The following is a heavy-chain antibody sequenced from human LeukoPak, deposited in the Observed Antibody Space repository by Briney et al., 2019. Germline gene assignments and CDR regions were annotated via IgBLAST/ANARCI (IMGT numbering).Heavy chain of an antibody. D-gene: IGHD5-24*01. J-gene: IGHJ4*02. CDR1: GFTFSSYG. CDR3: AKERKDGYNSWYFDY. Sequence: GGSLRLSCAASGFTFSSYGMHWVRQAPGNGLEWVAFIRYDGSNKYYADSVKGRFTISRDNSKNTLYLQMNSLRAEDTAVYYCAKERKDGYNSWYFDYWGQGTLVTASS. V-gene: IGHV3-30*02. CDR2: IRYDGSNK.